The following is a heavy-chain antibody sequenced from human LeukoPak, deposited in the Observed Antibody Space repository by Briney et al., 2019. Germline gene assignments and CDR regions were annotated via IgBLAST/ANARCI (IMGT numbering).Heavy chain of an antibody. CDR3: ARDTALWTFDI. D-gene: IGHD2-21*02. Sequence: SETLSLTCTVSGVSISSSNSYWGWIRQPPGKGLEWIGSIYYSGNTYYNASLKSQVSISIDTSKNQFSLRLTSVTAADTAMYYCARDTALWTFDIWGQGTMVTVSS. CDR2: IYYSGNT. CDR1: GVSISSSNSY. J-gene: IGHJ3*02. V-gene: IGHV4-39*02.